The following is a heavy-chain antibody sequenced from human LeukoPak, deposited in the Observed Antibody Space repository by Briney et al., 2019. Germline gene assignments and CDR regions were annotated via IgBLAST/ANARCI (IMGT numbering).Heavy chain of an antibody. D-gene: IGHD4/OR15-4a*01. J-gene: IGHJ4*02. CDR2: IYSGGST. V-gene: IGHV3-66*04. Sequence: GGSLRLSCAASGFTVSSNYMSWVRQAPGKGLEWASVIYSGGSTYYADSVKGRFTISRDNSKNTLYLQMNSLRAEDTAVYYCARRAGAYSHPYDYWGQGTLVTVSS. CDR3: ARRAGAYSHPYDY. CDR1: GFTVSSNY.